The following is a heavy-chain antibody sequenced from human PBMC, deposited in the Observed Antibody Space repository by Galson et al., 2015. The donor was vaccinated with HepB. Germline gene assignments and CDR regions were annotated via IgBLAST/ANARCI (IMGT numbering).Heavy chain of an antibody. J-gene: IGHJ4*02. Sequence: ETLSLTCTVSGDSITSTTYYWGWIRQPPGKGLEWIGSIYYSGVTFYNPSLKSRVTISVDTSNNQFSLRLSSVTAADTAVYYCAKAPRGVAGARLGYVDYWGQGILVTVSS. CDR2: IYYSGVT. V-gene: IGHV4-39*07. D-gene: IGHD1-26*01. CDR1: GDSITSTTYY. CDR3: AKAPRGVAGARLGYVDY.